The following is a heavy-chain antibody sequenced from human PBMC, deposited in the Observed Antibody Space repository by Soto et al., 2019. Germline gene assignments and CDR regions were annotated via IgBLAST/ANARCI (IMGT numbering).Heavy chain of an antibody. CDR1: GYTLTSYG. V-gene: IGHV1-18*04. CDR3: ARDPATEYSSSSFDY. Sequence: QIPLVQSGGEVKKPGASVKVSCKTSGYTLTSYGISWVRQAPGQGLEWMGWISAYDGNTKYAQKFQGRVTMTTDPSTSTAYMELRSLRSDDTAVYYCARDPATEYSSSSFDYWGQGTLVTVSS. CDR2: ISAYDGNT. D-gene: IGHD6-6*01. J-gene: IGHJ4*02.